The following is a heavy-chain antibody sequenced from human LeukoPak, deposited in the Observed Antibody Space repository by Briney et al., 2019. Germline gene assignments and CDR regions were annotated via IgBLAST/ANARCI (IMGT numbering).Heavy chain of an antibody. V-gene: IGHV1-2*02. J-gene: IGHJ3*02. Sequence: ASVKVSCKASGYTFTGYYMHWVRQAPGQGLEWMGWINPNSGGTNYAQKFQGRVTMTRDTSISTAYMELSRLRSDDTAVYYCARAIDSHGAFDIWGQGTMVTASS. CDR2: INPNSGGT. CDR3: ARAIDSHGAFDI. CDR1: GYTFTGYY. D-gene: IGHD3-9*01.